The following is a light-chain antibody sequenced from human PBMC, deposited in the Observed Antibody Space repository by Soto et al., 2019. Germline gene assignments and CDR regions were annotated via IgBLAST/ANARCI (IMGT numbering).Light chain of an antibody. V-gene: IGLV2-14*01. Sequence: QSVLTQPASVSGSPGQSITVSCIGTSSDIGGYNDVSWYQQHPGKAPKLMLHDVSNRPSGVADRFSGSKSGHTASLTISGLQADDEAYYYCSAYASSNTQVFGGGTKLTVL. J-gene: IGLJ2*01. CDR1: SSDIGGYND. CDR2: DVS. CDR3: SAYASSNTQV.